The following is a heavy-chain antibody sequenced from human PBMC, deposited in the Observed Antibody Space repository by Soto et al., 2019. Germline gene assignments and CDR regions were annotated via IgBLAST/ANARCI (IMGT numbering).Heavy chain of an antibody. V-gene: IGHV4-39*01. CDR3: ARQYDYVWGSYRPANWFDP. D-gene: IGHD3-16*02. J-gene: IGHJ5*02. CDR1: GGSISSSSYY. Sequence: SETLSLTCTVPGGSISSSSYYWGWIRQPPGKGLEWIGNIYYSGSTYYNPSLKSRVTISVDTSKNQFSLKLSSVTAADTAVYYCARQYDYVWGSYRPANWFDPWGQGTLVTVSS. CDR2: IYYSGST.